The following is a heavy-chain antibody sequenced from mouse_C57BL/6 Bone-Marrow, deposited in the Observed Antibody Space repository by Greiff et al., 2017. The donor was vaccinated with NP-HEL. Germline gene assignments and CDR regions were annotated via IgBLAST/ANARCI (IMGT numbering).Heavy chain of an antibody. D-gene: IGHD2-5*01. CDR2: IDPSDSYT. CDR1: GYTFTSYW. V-gene: IGHV1-69*01. Sequence: QVQLQQPGAELVMPGASVKLSCKASGYTFTSYWMHWVKQRPGQGLEWIGEIDPSDSYTNYNQKFKGKSTLTVGKSSSTAYMQLSSQTSEDSAVYYCARSKFYYSNSFDYWGQGTTLTVSS. J-gene: IGHJ2*01. CDR3: ARSKFYYSNSFDY.